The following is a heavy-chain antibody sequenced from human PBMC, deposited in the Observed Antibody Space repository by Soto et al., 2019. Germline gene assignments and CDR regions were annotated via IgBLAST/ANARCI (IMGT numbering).Heavy chain of an antibody. CDR1: GFTFDDYT. CDR3: AKEDGSSWYHAFDI. CDR2: ISWDGGST. D-gene: IGHD6-13*01. Sequence: GGSLRLSCAASGFTFDDYTMHWVRQAPGKGLEWVSLISWDGGSTYYADSVKGRFTISSDNSKNSLYLQMNSLRTEDTALYYCAKEDGSSWYHAFDIWGQGTMVTVSS. V-gene: IGHV3-43*01. J-gene: IGHJ3*02.